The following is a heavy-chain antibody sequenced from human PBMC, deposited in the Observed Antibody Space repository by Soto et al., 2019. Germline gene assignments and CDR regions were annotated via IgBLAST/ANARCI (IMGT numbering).Heavy chain of an antibody. J-gene: IGHJ4*02. D-gene: IGHD5-12*01. CDR1: GGSISSYY. CDR2: IYYSGST. CDR3: ARGGWLQLRYFDY. Sequence: SETLSLTCTVSGGSISSYYWSWIRQPPGKGLEWIGYIYYSGSTNYNPSLKSRVTISVDTSKNQFSLKLSSVTAADTAVYYCARGGWLQLRYFDYWGQGTLVTVSS. V-gene: IGHV4-59*01.